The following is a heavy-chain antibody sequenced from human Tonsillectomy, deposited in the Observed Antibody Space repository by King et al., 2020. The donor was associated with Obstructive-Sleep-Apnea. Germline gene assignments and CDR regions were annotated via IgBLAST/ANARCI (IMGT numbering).Heavy chain of an antibody. V-gene: IGHV3-30*18. D-gene: IGHD6-13*01. CDR3: AKDISGSAAGTPGY. Sequence: QLVQSGGGVVQPGRSLRLSCAASGFTFSSYGMHWVRQAPGKGLEWVAVISYDGSNKDYADSVKGRFTISRDNSKNPLYLQMNSLRAEDTAVYYCAKDISGSAAGTPGYWGQGTLVTVSS. CDR2: ISYDGSNK. CDR1: GFTFSSYG. J-gene: IGHJ4*02.